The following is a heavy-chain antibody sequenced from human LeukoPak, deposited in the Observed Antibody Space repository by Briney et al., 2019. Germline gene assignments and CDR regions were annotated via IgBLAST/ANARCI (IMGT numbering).Heavy chain of an antibody. J-gene: IGHJ4*02. Sequence: PSETLSLTCTVSGGSIISSGYFWGWIRQPPGKGLEWIGSCYYSGSTYYNPSLKSRITISVDTSQDQCSLKVFSVTAADTATYYCARLGVPAAIAKWGQGTLLTVSS. V-gene: IGHV4-39*01. CDR3: ARLGVPAAIAK. CDR2: CYYSGST. CDR1: GGSIISSGYF. D-gene: IGHD2-2*01.